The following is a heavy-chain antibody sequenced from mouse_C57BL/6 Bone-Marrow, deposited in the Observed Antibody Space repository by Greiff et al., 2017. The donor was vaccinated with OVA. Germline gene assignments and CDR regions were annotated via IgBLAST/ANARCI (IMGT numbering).Heavy chain of an antibody. CDR3: ARRNDGYYVAWFAY. V-gene: IGHV1-55*01. CDR2: IYPGSGST. CDR1: GYTFTSYW. Sequence: QVQLQQSGAELVKPGASVKMSCKASGYTFTSYWITWVKQRPGQGLEWIGDIYPGSGSTNYNEKFKSKATLTVDTSSSTAYMQLSSLTSEDSAVYYCARRNDGYYVAWFAYWGQGTLVTVSA. J-gene: IGHJ3*01. D-gene: IGHD2-3*01.